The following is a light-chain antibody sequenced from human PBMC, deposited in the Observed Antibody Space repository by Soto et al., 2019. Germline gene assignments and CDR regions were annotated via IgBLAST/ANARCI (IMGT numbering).Light chain of an antibody. CDR2: GAS. V-gene: IGKV3-15*01. J-gene: IGKJ4*01. Sequence: VMTQSPATLSVSPGQRATLSLRASQTVSSLLAWYQQKPAQAPRLLIYGASTRATGIPDRFSASGSGTEFALTISSLQSGNFAVYYCQQYNNWPLTFGGGTKVEIK. CDR1: QTVSSL. CDR3: QQYNNWPLT.